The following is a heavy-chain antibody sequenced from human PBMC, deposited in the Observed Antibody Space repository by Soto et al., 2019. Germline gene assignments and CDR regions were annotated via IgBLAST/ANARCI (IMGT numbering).Heavy chain of an antibody. D-gene: IGHD4-17*01. Sequence: GESLNSSCTGSGYSFIYFLIGWVRQMSGKDLEWMGIIYPGDSETTYSPSFQGQVTISADKSISTAYLQWSSLKASDTAIYYCAVPATVATATTFDIWCQGTMVTV. CDR2: IYPGDSET. CDR1: GYSFIYFL. J-gene: IGHJ3*02. V-gene: IGHV5-51*01. CDR3: AVPATVATATTFDI.